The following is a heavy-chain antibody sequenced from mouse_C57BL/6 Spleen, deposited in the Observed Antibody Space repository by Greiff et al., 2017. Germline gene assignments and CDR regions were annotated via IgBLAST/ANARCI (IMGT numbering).Heavy chain of an antibody. CDR1: GYAFSSSW. CDR2: IYPGDGDT. J-gene: IGHJ4*01. V-gene: IGHV1-82*01. D-gene: IGHD1-1*01. CDR3: AREEGVVEAYYAMDY. Sequence: QVQLQQSGPELVKPGASVKISCKASGYAFSSSWMNWVKQRPGKGLEWIGRIYPGDGDTNYNGKFKGKATLTADKSSSTAYMQLSSLTSEDSAVYFCAREEGVVEAYYAMDYWGQGTSVTVSS.